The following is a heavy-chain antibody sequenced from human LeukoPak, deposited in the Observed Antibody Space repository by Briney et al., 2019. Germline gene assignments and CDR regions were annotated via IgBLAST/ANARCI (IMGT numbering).Heavy chain of an antibody. CDR1: GGSISSYY. V-gene: IGHV4-59*08. Sequence: SETLSLTCTVSGGSISSYYWSWIRQPPGKGLEWIGYIYYSGSTNYNPSLKSRVTISVDTSKNQFSLKLSSVTAADTAVYYCARLGDSSGYSNDYWGQGTLVTVSS. J-gene: IGHJ4*02. D-gene: IGHD3-22*01. CDR3: ARLGDSSGYSNDY. CDR2: IYYSGST.